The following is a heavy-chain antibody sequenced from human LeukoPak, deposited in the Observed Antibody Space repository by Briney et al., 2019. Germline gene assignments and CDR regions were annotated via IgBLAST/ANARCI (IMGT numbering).Heavy chain of an antibody. J-gene: IGHJ4*02. Sequence: SETLPLTCAVYGGSFSGYYWSWIRQPPGKGLEWIGEINHSGSTNYNPSLKSRVTISVDTSKNQFSLKLSSVTAADTAVYYCARGWGSSSSPVDYWGQGTLVTVSS. CDR3: ARGWGSSSSPVDY. CDR2: INHSGST. V-gene: IGHV4-34*01. D-gene: IGHD6-6*01. CDR1: GGSFSGYY.